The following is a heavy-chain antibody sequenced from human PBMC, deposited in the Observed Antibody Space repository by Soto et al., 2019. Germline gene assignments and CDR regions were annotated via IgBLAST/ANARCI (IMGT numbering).Heavy chain of an antibody. V-gene: IGHV3-33*01. CDR3: ARESTYYYGWGSYFPDY. J-gene: IGHJ4*02. Sequence: GGSLRLSCAASGFTFSSYGMHWVRQAPGKGLEWVAVIWYDGSNKYYADSVKGRFTISRDNSKNTLYLQMNSLRAEDTAVYYCARESTYYYGWGSYFPDYWGQGTLVTVSS. D-gene: IGHD3-10*01. CDR1: GFTFSSYG. CDR2: IWYDGSNK.